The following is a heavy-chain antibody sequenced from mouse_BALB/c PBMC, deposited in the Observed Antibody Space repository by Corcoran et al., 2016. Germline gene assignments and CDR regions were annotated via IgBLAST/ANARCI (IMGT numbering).Heavy chain of an antibody. V-gene: IGHV14-3*02. J-gene: IGHJ1*01. CDR2: IDPANGNT. D-gene: IGHD4-1*01. CDR1: GFNIKDTY. Sequence: EVQLQQSGAELVKPGASVKLSCTASGFNIKDTYMHWVKQRPEQGLEWIGRIDPANGNTKYDPKFQGKATITADTSSNTAYLQPSSLTSEDTAVYYGASWDWYFDVWGAGTTVTVSS. CDR3: ASWDWYFDV.